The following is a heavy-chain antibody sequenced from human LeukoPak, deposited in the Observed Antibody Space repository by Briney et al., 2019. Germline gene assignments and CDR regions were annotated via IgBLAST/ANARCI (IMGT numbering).Heavy chain of an antibody. CDR3: ATTHAGGHYFDY. CDR2: IYPGDSDT. Sequence: GESLKISCKASGYSFSTDWIGWVRQMPGKGLEWMGIIYPGDSDTRYSPSFQGQVTMSVDKSITTAYLQWSSLKASDTAMYYCATTHAGGHYFDYWGQGTLVTVTS. V-gene: IGHV5-51*01. D-gene: IGHD1-14*01. J-gene: IGHJ4*02. CDR1: GYSFSTDW.